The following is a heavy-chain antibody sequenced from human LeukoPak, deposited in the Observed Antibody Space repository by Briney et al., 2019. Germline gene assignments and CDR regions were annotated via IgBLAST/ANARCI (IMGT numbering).Heavy chain of an antibody. J-gene: IGHJ4*02. CDR2: INHFGST. V-gene: IGHV4-34*01. D-gene: IGHD5-18*01. CDR3: ARGYRAPQTFYSYHYFDS. CDR1: GGSFSGYC. Sequence: SSETLSLTCAVYGGSFSGYCWSWIRQPPGKGLEWIGEINHFGSTNYNPSLKSRVTISGDTSKNQFSLKVNSVTAADTAVYYCARGYRAPQTFYSYHYFDSWAQGILVTVSS.